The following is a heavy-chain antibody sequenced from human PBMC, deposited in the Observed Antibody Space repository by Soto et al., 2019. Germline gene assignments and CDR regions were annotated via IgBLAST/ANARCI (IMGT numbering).Heavy chain of an antibody. Sequence: IQSHTSTLAGGSIINFYGRWIRQPPGKGLEWIGYIYYSGSTNYNPSLKSRVTISVDTSKNQFSLKLSSVTAADTAVYYCARGIAAHNRFDPWGQGTLVTVSS. CDR3: ARGIAAHNRFDP. CDR1: GGSIINFY. D-gene: IGHD6-13*01. CDR2: IYYSGST. J-gene: IGHJ5*02. V-gene: IGHV4-59*01.